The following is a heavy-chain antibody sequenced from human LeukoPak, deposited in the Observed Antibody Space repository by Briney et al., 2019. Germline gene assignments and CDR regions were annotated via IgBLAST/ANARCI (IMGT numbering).Heavy chain of an antibody. V-gene: IGHV3-23*01. CDR2: ISGSGGST. CDR3: AKEPDYGDYFDY. CDR1: GFTSRSYA. D-gene: IGHD4-17*01. Sequence: GGSLRLSCAASGFTSRSYAMSWVRQAPGKGLEWVLAISGSGGSTYYADSLKGRFTISRDNSKNTLYLQMNSLRAEHTAVYYCAKEPDYGDYFDYWGQGTLVTVPS. J-gene: IGHJ4*02.